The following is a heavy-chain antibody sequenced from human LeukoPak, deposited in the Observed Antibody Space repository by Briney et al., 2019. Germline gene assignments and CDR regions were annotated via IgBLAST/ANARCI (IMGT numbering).Heavy chain of an antibody. Sequence: PGGSLRLSCAASGFTFSGSALHWVRQASGKGLEWVGRIRSKANSYATAYAASVKGRFTISRDDSKNTAYLQVNSLKTEDTAVYYCSSLFYDSSGYYSRWGQGTLVTVSS. V-gene: IGHV3-73*01. J-gene: IGHJ4*02. CDR3: SSLFYDSSGYYSR. D-gene: IGHD3-22*01. CDR1: GFTFSGSA. CDR2: IRSKANSYAT.